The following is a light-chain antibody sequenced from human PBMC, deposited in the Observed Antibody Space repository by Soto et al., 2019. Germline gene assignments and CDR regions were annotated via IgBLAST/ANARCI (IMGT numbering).Light chain of an antibody. CDR3: QQSYSTPLT. Sequence: DIQMTQSPSSLSASGGDRVTITCRASQSISCYLNWYQQQPGKAPKLLIYAASSLQSGVPSRFSGSGSGTDFTLTISSLQPEDFEPYYCQQSYSTPLTFGGGTKVEIK. CDR1: QSISCY. CDR2: AAS. V-gene: IGKV1-39*01. J-gene: IGKJ4*01.